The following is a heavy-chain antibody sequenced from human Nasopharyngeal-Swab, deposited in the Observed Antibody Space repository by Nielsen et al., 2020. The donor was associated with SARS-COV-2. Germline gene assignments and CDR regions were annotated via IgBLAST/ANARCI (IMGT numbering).Heavy chain of an antibody. Sequence: GGSLRLSCAASGFTFSSYAMHWVRQAPGKGLEWVAVISYDGSNKYYADSVKGRFTISRDNSKNTLYLQMNSLRAEDTAVYYCARGGRTTWAYCSGGSCYSGSVVQKRYSGLDYWGQGTLVTVSS. D-gene: IGHD2-15*01. J-gene: IGHJ4*02. V-gene: IGHV3-30-3*01. CDR3: ARGGRTTWAYCSGGSCYSGSVVQKRYSGLDY. CDR2: ISYDGSNK. CDR1: GFTFSSYA.